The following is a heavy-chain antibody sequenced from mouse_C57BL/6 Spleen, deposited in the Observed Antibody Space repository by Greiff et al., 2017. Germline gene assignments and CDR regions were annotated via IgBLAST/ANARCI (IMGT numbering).Heavy chain of an antibody. CDR2: INPSSGYT. Sequence: VQLQQSGAELARPGASVKMSCKASGYTFTSYTMHWVKQRPGQGLEWIGYINPSSGYTKYNQKFKDKATLTADKPSSKAYMQLSTLTSEHSAVYYCARSDDYSPDSSGQGTSVTVSS. D-gene: IGHD2-4*01. CDR3: ARSDDYSPDS. J-gene: IGHJ4*01. V-gene: IGHV1-4*01. CDR1: GYTFTSYT.